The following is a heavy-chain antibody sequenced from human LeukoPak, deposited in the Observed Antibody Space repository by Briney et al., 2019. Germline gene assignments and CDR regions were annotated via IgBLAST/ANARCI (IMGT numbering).Heavy chain of an antibody. J-gene: IGHJ4*02. Sequence: GGSLRLSCAASGFTFSSYWMHWVRQAPGKGLVWVSRINSDGSSTSYADSVKGRFTISRDNAKNTLYQQMNSLRAEDTAVYYCARGPRWDQLSLLDYWGQGTLVTVSS. V-gene: IGHV3-74*01. CDR2: INSDGSST. D-gene: IGHD2-2*01. CDR3: ARGPRWDQLSLLDY. CDR1: GFTFSSYW.